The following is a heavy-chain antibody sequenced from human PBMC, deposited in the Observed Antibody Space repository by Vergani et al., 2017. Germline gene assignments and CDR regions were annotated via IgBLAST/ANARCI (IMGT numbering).Heavy chain of an antibody. V-gene: IGHV4-61*02. CDR3: ARGSGGLFDY. CDR1: GGSISSGSYY. Sequence: QVQLPESGPGLVKPSQTLSLTCTVSGGSISSGSYYWGWIRQPAGKGLEWIGRIYTSGSTNYNPSLKSLVTISVDTSKNQFSLKLSSGTAADTALYYCARGSGGLFDYWGQGTLVTVSS. D-gene: IGHD3-16*01. J-gene: IGHJ4*02. CDR2: IYTSGST.